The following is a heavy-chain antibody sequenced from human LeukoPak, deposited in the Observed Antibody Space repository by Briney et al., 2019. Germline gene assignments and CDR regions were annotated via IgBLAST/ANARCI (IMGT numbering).Heavy chain of an antibody. CDR3: ASAFRYFDWLSYFDY. CDR2: ISYGGSDE. Sequence: PGGSLRLSCAASGFTFSSYAMHWVRRAPGKGLEWVAVISYGGSDEYYADSVKGRFTISRDNSKNTLYLQMNSLRPEDTASYYCASAFRYFDWLSYFDYWGQGTLVTVSS. J-gene: IGHJ4*02. D-gene: IGHD3-9*01. V-gene: IGHV3-30-3*01. CDR1: GFTFSSYA.